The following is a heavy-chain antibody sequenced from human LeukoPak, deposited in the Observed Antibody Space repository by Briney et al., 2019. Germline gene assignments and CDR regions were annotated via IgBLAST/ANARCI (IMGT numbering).Heavy chain of an antibody. CDR1: GYTFTGYY. V-gene: IGHV1-2*02. Sequence: ASVKVSCKASGYTFTGYYMHWVRQAPGQGLEWMGWINPNSGGTNYAQKFQGRVTMTRDTSISTAYMELSSLRSEDTAVYYCARSPHYYDSSGYRVWGQGTLVTVSS. CDR3: ARSPHYYDSSGYRV. J-gene: IGHJ4*02. D-gene: IGHD3-22*01. CDR2: INPNSGGT.